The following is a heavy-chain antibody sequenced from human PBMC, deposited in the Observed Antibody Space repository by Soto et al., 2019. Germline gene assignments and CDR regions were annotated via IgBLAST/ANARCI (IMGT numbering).Heavy chain of an antibody. J-gene: IGHJ6*02. CDR2: IYGGGST. Sequence: SETLSLTCSVSGASITHYYWRCIRQPAGKGLEWIGRIYGGGSTTYNPSLKSRVTMSVDTSKNQFSLKLRSVTAADTAVYYCARDYDFWSGPHGMDVWGQGTTVTVSS. CDR1: GASITHYY. CDR3: ARDYDFWSGPHGMDV. V-gene: IGHV4-4*07. D-gene: IGHD3-3*01.